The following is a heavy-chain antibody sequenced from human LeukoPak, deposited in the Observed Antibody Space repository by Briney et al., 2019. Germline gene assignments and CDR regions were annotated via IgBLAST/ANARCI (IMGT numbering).Heavy chain of an antibody. V-gene: IGHV4-34*01. J-gene: IGHJ6*02. CDR3: ARKGLRLLYYYYYGMDV. CDR2: INHSGST. D-gene: IGHD5-12*01. Sequence: SETLSLTCTVSGGSISSYYWSWIRQPPGKGLEWIGEINHSGSTNYNPSLKSRVTISVDTSKNQFSLKLSSVTAADTAVYYCARKGLRLLYYYYYGMDVWGQGTTVTVSS. CDR1: GGSISSYY.